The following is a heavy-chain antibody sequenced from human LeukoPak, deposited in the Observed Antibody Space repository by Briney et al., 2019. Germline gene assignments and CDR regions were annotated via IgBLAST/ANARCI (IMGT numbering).Heavy chain of an antibody. J-gene: IGHJ5*02. D-gene: IGHD2-2*01. V-gene: IGHV1-2*02. Sequence: ASVKVSCKTSGYTFTAYYLNWVRQAPGQGLKWMGWINPNSGGTNYAQKFQGRVTMTRDTSISTADMELSRLRSDDTAVYYCARVGSCSSTSCYEWFDPWGQGTLVTVSS. CDR2: INPNSGGT. CDR3: ARVGSCSSTSCYEWFDP. CDR1: GYTFTAYY.